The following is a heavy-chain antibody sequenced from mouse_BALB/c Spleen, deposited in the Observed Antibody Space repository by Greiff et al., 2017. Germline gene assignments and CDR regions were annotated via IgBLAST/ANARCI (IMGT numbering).Heavy chain of an antibody. J-gene: IGHJ4*01. CDR2: IDPANGNT. V-gene: IGHV14-3*02. CDR1: GFNIKDTY. CDR3: ARKSLGAMDY. Sequence: VQLQQSGAELVKPGASVKLSCTASGFNIKDTYMHWVKQRPEQGLEWIGRIDPANGNTKYDPKFQGKATITADTSSNTAYLQLSSLTSEDTAVYYCARKSLGAMDYWGQGTSVTVSA. D-gene: IGHD3-1*01.